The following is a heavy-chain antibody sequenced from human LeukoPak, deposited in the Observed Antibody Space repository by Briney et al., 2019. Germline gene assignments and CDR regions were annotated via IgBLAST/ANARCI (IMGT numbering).Heavy chain of an antibody. CDR3: ARDSKLATIDN. V-gene: IGHV3-74*01. J-gene: IGHJ4*02. Sequence: PGGSLRLSCAASGFSFSGHWMHWVRQAPGKEPVWVSRVNNDGSSTNYADSVKGRFTISRDNAKNTLYLQMSSLRAEDTAVYYCARDSKLATIDNWGQGTLVTVSS. CDR1: GFSFSGHW. CDR2: VNNDGSST. D-gene: IGHD5-12*01.